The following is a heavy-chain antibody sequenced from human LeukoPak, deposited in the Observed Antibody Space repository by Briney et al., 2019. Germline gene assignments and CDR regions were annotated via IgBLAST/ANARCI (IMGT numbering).Heavy chain of an antibody. CDR3: ARETRLLWFGSRPADGHMDV. CDR1: GYTFTSYD. CDR2: MNPNSGNT. D-gene: IGHD3-10*01. Sequence: GASVKVSCKASGYTFTSYDINWVRQATGQGLEWMGWMNPNSGNTGYAQKFQGRVTMTRDMSTSTVYMELSSLRSEDTAVYYCARETRLLWFGSRPADGHMDVWGKGTTVTVSS. V-gene: IGHV1-8*01. J-gene: IGHJ6*03.